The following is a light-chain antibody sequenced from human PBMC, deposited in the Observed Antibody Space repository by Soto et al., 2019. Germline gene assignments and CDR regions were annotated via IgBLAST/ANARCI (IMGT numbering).Light chain of an antibody. Sequence: QYVLAQPASVSGSPGQPITISCTGTSNYVGGYNFVSWYQQHPDKAPKLMIYDVTNRPSGVSNRFSGSKSGNTASLTISGLQAEDEADYYCSSYTSISTYVFGTGTKVTVL. J-gene: IGLJ1*01. CDR2: DVT. V-gene: IGLV2-14*01. CDR1: SNYVGGYNF. CDR3: SSYTSISTYV.